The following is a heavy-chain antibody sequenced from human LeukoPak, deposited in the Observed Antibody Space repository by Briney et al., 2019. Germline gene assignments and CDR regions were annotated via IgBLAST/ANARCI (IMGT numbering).Heavy chain of an antibody. CDR1: GVTFSSYA. CDR3: AKERQAGDFTSDY. J-gene: IGHJ4*02. CDR2: ISYDGSNK. D-gene: IGHD4-17*01. Sequence: GGSLRLSCAASGVTFSSYAMHWVRQAPGKGLEWVAVISYDGSNKYYADSVKGRFTISRDNSKNTLYLQMNSLRAEDTAIYYCAKERQAGDFTSDYWGLGTLVTVSS. V-gene: IGHV3-30-3*01.